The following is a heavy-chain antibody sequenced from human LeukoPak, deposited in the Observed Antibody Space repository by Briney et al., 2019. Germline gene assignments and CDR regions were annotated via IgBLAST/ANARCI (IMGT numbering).Heavy chain of an antibody. Sequence: PGGSLRLSCAASGFTFSSYAMHWVRQAPGKGLEWVAVISYDGSNKYYADSVKGRFTISRDNSKNTLYLQMNSLRAEDTAVYYCARDRLATLVGATLGQNWFGPWGQGTLVTVSS. J-gene: IGHJ5*02. CDR1: GFTFSSYA. V-gene: IGHV3-30-3*01. CDR3: ARDRLATLVGATLGQNWFGP. CDR2: ISYDGSNK. D-gene: IGHD1-26*01.